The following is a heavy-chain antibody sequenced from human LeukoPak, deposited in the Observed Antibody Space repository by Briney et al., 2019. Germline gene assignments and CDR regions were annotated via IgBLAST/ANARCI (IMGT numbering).Heavy chain of an antibody. V-gene: IGHV1-24*01. CDR2: FDPEDDET. Sequence: GASVKVSCKVSGYTLTELSMHWVRQAPGKGLEWMGGFDPEDDETIYAQKFQGRVTMTEDTSTDTAYMELSSLRSEDTAVYYCATVVDYDVSGTYPPLPDYWGQGTLVTVSS. CDR1: GYTLTELS. CDR3: ATVVDYDVSGTYPPLPDY. J-gene: IGHJ4*02. D-gene: IGHD3-10*01.